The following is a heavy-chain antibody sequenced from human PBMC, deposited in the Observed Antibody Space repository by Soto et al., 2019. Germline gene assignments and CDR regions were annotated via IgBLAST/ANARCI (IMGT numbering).Heavy chain of an antibody. V-gene: IGHV4-30-4*01. Sequence: TLSLTCPVSGGSISSGDYYWSWIRQPPGKGLEWIGYIYYSGSTYYNPSLKSRVTISVDTSKNQFSLKLSSVTAADTAVYYCARDHYSSSWIKETYNWFDPWGQGTLVTVSS. CDR3: ARDHYSSSWIKETYNWFDP. CDR1: GGSISSGDYY. D-gene: IGHD6-13*01. CDR2: IYYSGST. J-gene: IGHJ5*02.